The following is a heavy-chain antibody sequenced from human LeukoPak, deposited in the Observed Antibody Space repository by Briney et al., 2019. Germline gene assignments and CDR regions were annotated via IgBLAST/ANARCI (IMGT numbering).Heavy chain of an antibody. CDR1: GFTFSHYA. CDR2: ISYDGSNK. J-gene: IGHJ4*02. CDR3: ARVGGSGVVIIGHFDY. V-gene: IGHV3-30-3*01. D-gene: IGHD3-3*01. Sequence: GGSLRLSRAASGFTFSHYAMHWVRQAPGKGLEWVAGISYDGSNKYYAHSVKGRFTISRDNSKNTLYLQMNSLRAEDTAVYYCARVGGSGVVIIGHFDYWGQGTLVTVSS.